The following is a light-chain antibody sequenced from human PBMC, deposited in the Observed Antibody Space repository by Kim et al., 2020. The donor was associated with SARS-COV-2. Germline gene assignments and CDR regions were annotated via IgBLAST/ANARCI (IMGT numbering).Light chain of an antibody. J-gene: IGLJ2*01. CDR3: NSRNSSGNLVV. V-gene: IGLV3-19*01. Sequence: RQTTKITCQGGRLRSYYASWYQQKPGQAPVLVIYVKNNRPSGIPDRFSGSSSGNTATLTITGAQAEDEAGYYCNSRNSSGNLVVFGGGTQLTVL. CDR1: RLRSYY. CDR2: VKN.